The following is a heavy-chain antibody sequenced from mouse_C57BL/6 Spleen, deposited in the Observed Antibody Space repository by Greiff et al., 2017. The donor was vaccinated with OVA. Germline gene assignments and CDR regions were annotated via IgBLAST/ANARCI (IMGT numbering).Heavy chain of an antibody. CDR1: GYTFTSYW. CDR3: ARGRNYEGAMDY. Sequence: VKLQQPGAELVMPGASVKLSCKASGYTFTSYWMHWVKQRPGQGLEWIGEIDPSDSYTNYNQKFQGKSTLTVDKSSSPAYMWLSSLTSEGSAVYYCARGRNYEGAMDYWGQGTSVTVSS. CDR2: IDPSDSYT. J-gene: IGHJ4*01. V-gene: IGHV1-69*01. D-gene: IGHD2-1*01.